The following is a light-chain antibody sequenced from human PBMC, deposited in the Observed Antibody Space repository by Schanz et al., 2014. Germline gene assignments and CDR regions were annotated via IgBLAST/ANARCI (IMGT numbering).Light chain of an antibody. CDR2: DVS. Sequence: QSALTQPASVSGSPGQSITISCTGTSSDVGGYNYVSWYQQHPGKAPKLMIYDVSKRPSGVPDRFSGSKSGNTASLTISGLQAEDEADYYCCSYAGSYTWVFGGGTKLTVV. CDR1: SSDVGGYNY. V-gene: IGLV2-11*01. J-gene: IGLJ3*02. CDR3: CSYAGSYTWV.